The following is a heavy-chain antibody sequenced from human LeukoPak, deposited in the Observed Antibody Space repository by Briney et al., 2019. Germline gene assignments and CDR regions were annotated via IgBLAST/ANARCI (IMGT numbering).Heavy chain of an antibody. Sequence: GGSLRLSCAASGFTFSSYSMNWVRQAPGKGLEWFSSISSSSSDIYNEDTVKGRFTISRDKDKKSLYMQMKSLRAEDTAVYYCAREAYRAYDSSGYSYFDYWGQGTLVTVSS. V-gene: IGHV3-21*01. CDR1: GFTFSSYS. CDR2: ISSSSSDI. CDR3: AREAYRAYDSSGYSYFDY. J-gene: IGHJ4*02. D-gene: IGHD3-22*01.